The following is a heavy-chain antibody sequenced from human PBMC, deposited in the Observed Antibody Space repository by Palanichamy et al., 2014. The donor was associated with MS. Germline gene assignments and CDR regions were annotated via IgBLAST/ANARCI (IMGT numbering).Heavy chain of an antibody. V-gene: IGHV4-61*02. CDR3: ARASIVGATSYYFDY. Sequence: QVQLQESGPGLVKPSQTLSLTCTVSGDSFSSGSYYWSWIRQPAGKGLEWIGRIYTSGSTNYNPSLRSRVTISVDTSKNQSSLKLNSVTAADTAVYYCARASIVGATSYYFDYWGQGTLVTVSS. D-gene: IGHD1-26*01. J-gene: IGHJ4*02. CDR1: GDSFSSGSYY. CDR2: IYTSGST.